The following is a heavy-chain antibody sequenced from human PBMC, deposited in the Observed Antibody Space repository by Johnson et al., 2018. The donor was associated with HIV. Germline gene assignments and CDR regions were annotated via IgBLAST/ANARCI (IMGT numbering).Heavy chain of an antibody. D-gene: IGHD4-23*01. J-gene: IGHJ3*02. CDR3: ARATVESAFDI. Sequence: VQLVESGGGLVQPGGSLRLSCAASGFTFSSYAMSWVRQAPGKGLEWVATIKGDGSGQDYVASVKGRFTISRDNAKNSLYLQMNSLRAEDTAVYYCARATVESAFDIWGQGTMVTVSS. CDR1: GFTFSSYA. V-gene: IGHV3-7*01. CDR2: IKGDGSGQ.